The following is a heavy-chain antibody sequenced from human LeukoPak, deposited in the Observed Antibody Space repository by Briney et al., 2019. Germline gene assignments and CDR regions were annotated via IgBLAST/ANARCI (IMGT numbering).Heavy chain of an antibody. V-gene: IGHV1-69*05. CDR3: ARDQYSSGWYYFDY. D-gene: IGHD6-19*01. J-gene: IGHJ4*02. Sequence: ASVKVSCKASGGTFSSYAISWVRQAPGQGLEWMGGIIPIFGTANYAQKFQGRVTMTRDTSTSTVYMELSSLRSEDTAVYYCARDQYSSGWYYFDYWGQGTLVTVSS. CDR2: IIPIFGTA. CDR1: GGTFSSYA.